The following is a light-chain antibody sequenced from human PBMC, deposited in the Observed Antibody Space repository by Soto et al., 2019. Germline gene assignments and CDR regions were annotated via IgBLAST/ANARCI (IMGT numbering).Light chain of an antibody. J-gene: IGKJ1*01. Sequence: DIQMTQFPSALSASVGDRVTITCRASQSVNIWLAWYQQKPGKAPKLLISEASIVETGVPARFSGSGSGTQITLTISSLQPDDLATYYCQQYNNFGTFGQGTKVHIK. CDR3: QQYNNFGT. CDR1: QSVNIW. V-gene: IGKV1-5*03. CDR2: EAS.